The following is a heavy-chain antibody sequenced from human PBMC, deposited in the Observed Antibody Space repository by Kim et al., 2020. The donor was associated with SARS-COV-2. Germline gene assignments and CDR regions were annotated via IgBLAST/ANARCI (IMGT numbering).Heavy chain of an antibody. V-gene: IGHV3-30*01. J-gene: IGHJ6*02. D-gene: IGHD1-26*01. CDR3: AREIVSYDGMDV. CDR2: K. Sequence: KYYEDSVQGRFPVSRDKSKNTLDRQVNSLGAEDTAVYYGAREIVSYDGMDVWGQGTTVTVSS.